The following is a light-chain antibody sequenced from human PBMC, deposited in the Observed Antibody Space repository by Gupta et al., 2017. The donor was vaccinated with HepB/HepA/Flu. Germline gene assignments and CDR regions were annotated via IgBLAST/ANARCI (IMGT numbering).Light chain of an antibody. Sequence: DIVMTQTPLSSPVTLGQPASISCRSSQSLVHSDGNTYLSWLQQRPGQPPRLLIYKISNRFSRVPDRFSGSGAGTDFTLKISRVEAEDVGVDYCMQATQFPWTFGQGTKVEIK. CDR2: KIS. CDR3: MQATQFPWT. V-gene: IGKV2-24*01. J-gene: IGKJ1*01. CDR1: QSLVHSDGNTY.